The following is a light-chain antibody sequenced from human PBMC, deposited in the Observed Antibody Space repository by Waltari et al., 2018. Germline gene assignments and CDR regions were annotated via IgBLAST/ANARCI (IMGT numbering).Light chain of an antibody. CDR3: SSYTGSSTLV. V-gene: IGLV2-14*03. CDR2: DFS. J-gene: IGLJ2*01. CDR1: SSYVGGYNY. Sequence: QPALTQPPSVSGSPGPSITIPCTGTSSYVGGYNYVSWSQQHPGTAPKVMFYDFSNRSSGVAKRVSGSKSGNTASLTISGLQAEDEADYYCSSYTGSSTLVFGGGTKLTVL.